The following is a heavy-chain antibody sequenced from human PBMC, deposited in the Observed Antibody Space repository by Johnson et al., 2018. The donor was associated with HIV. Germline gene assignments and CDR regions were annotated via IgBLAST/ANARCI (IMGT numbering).Heavy chain of an antibody. CDR1: GFTVSSNY. CDR2: INWNGAIT. Sequence: VQLVESGGGLVQRGGSLRLSCAASGFTVSSNYMSWVRQAPGKGLEWVYRINWNGAITAYADSVKGRFTISRDNAKNSLYLQMNSLRAEDTALYYCARDQYSTSDDDAFDIWGQGTMVTVSS. D-gene: IGHD6-6*01. V-gene: IGHV3-20*04. CDR3: ARDQYSTSDDDAFDI. J-gene: IGHJ3*02.